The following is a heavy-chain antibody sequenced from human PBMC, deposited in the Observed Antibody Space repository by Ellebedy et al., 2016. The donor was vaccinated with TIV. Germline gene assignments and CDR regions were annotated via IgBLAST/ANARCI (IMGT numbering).Heavy chain of an antibody. D-gene: IGHD5/OR15-5a*01. CDR3: TRDLTNIVSGDY. Sequence: AASVKVSCKTSGYTFTSYQMHWVRQAPGQGLEWMAWINPNSGGTNYAQKFQGRVTVTRDTSTSTAFLELSRLRSDDTAVYYCTRDLTNIVSGDYWGQGTLVTVSS. CDR1: GYTFTSYQ. J-gene: IGHJ4*02. CDR2: INPNSGGT. V-gene: IGHV1-2*02.